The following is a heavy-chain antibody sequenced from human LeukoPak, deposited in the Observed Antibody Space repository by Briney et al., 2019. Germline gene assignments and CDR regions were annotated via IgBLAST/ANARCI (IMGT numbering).Heavy chain of an antibody. CDR1: GGSISSYY. CDR3: AVGIAAAGNYYYYYGMDV. Sequence: PSETLSLTCTVSGGSISSYYWSWIRQPPGKGLEWIGYIYYSGSTNYNPSLKSRVTISVDTSKNQFSLKLSSVTAADTAVYYCAVGIAAAGNYYYYYGMDVWGQGTTVTVSS. CDR2: IYYSGST. V-gene: IGHV4-59*12. J-gene: IGHJ6*02. D-gene: IGHD6-13*01.